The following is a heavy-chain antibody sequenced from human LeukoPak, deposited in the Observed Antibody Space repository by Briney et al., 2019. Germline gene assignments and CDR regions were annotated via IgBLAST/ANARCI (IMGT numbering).Heavy chain of an antibody. J-gene: IGHJ4*02. Sequence: GGSLRLSCAASGFTFSTYAMTWVRQAPGKGLEWVSSVTGTGDGTSAADSVKGRFTISRDSSKHTLYLQMNSLRVEDTAVYYCAKAGLVRGGALDSWGQGTLVTVSS. CDR3: AKAGLVRGGALDS. D-gene: IGHD4/OR15-4a*01. CDR2: VTGTGDGT. CDR1: GFTFSTYA. V-gene: IGHV3-23*01.